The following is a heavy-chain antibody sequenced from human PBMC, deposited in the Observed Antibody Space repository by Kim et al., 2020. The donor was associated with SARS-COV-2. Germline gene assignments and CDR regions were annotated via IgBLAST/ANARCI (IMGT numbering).Heavy chain of an antibody. CDR3: AGVLTSGWSYFDY. D-gene: IGHD6-19*01. Sequence: KGRFTISRDNARASLYLQMNSLRAEDTAVYYCAGVLTSGWSYFDYWGQGTLVTVSS. J-gene: IGHJ4*02. V-gene: IGHV3-11*05.